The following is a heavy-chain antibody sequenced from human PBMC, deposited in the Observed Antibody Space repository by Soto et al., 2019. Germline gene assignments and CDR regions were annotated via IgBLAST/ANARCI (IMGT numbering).Heavy chain of an antibody. J-gene: IGHJ5*02. D-gene: IGHD2-21*02. CDR1: GGSISSGDYY. CDR2: IYYSGST. V-gene: IGHV4-30-4*01. Sequence: PSETLSLTCTVSGGSISSGDYYWSWIRQPPGKGLEWIGYIYYSGSTYYNPSLKSRVTISVDTSKNQFSLKLSSVTAADTAVYYCAREGTAKWFDPWGKGTLVTVSS. CDR3: AREGTAKWFDP.